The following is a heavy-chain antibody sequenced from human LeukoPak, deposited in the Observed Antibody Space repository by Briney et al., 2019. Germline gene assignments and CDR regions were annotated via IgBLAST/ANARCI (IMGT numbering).Heavy chain of an antibody. CDR3: ARGPRYCSGGSCYSAYYYYYYMDV. V-gene: IGHV1-18*01. D-gene: IGHD2-15*01. J-gene: IGHJ6*03. CDR1: GYTFTSYS. CDR2: ISAYNGNT. Sequence: ASVKVSCKASGYTFTSYSISWVRQAPGQGLEWMGWISAYNGNTNYAQKLQGRVTMTTDTSTSTAYMELRSLRCDDTAVYYCARGPRYCSGGSCYSAYYYYYYMDVWGKGTTVTISS.